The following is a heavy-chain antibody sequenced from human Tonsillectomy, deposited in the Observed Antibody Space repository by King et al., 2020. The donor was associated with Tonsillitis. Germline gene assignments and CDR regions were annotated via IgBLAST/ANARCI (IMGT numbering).Heavy chain of an antibody. CDR3: AREGSSWNALSHY. CDR1: GFTFSSYG. J-gene: IGHJ4*02. D-gene: IGHD6-13*01. Sequence: QVQLVESGGGVVQPGRSLRLSCAASGFTFSSYGMPWVRPAPGKGLEWGAGIWYEGSNKNYEDSVKVRFTISRDNSKNTVYLQMNSLRAEDTAVYYCAREGSSWNALSHYWGQGTLVTVSS. V-gene: IGHV3-33*01. CDR2: IWYEGSNK.